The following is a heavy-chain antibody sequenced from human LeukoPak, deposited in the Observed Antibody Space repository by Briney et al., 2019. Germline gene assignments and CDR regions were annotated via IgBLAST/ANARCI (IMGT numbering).Heavy chain of an antibody. Sequence: GASVKVSCKASGYTFTSYGISGGRQAPGQGLEWMGWISAYNGNTNYAQKLQGRVTMTTDTCPSTAYMELRSLRSDDTAVYYCARVSEWFGELFVGYFDYWGQGTLVTVSS. CDR1: GYTFTSYG. D-gene: IGHD3-10*01. CDR3: ARVSEWFGELFVGYFDY. CDR2: ISAYNGNT. V-gene: IGHV1-18*01. J-gene: IGHJ4*02.